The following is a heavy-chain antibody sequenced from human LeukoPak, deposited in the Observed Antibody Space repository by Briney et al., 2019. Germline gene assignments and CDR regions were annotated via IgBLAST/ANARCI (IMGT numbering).Heavy chain of an antibody. CDR3: ASQESSTSYYFDY. V-gene: IGHV4-34*01. CDR1: GGSFSGYY. Sequence: PSETLSLTCAVYGGSFSGYYWSWIRQPPGKGLEWIGEINHSGSTNYNPSLKSRVTISVDTSKNQFSLKLSSVTAADTAVYYCASQESSTSYYFDYWGQGTLVTASS. D-gene: IGHD2-2*01. CDR2: INHSGST. J-gene: IGHJ4*02.